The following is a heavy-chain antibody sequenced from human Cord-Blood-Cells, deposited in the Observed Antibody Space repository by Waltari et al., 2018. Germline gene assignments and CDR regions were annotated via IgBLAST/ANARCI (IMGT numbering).Heavy chain of an antibody. CDR1: GYTFTGYY. CDR3: ARYQDIVVVPAAVNWFDP. V-gene: IGHV1-2*02. J-gene: IGHJ5*02. Sequence: QVQLVQSGAEVKKPGASVQVSCKASGYTFTGYYMHWVRQAPGQGLEWMGWINPNSGGTNYAQKFQGRVTMTRDTSISTAYMELSRLRSDDTAVYYCARYQDIVVVPAAVNWFDPWGQGTLVTVSS. D-gene: IGHD2-2*01. CDR2: INPNSGGT.